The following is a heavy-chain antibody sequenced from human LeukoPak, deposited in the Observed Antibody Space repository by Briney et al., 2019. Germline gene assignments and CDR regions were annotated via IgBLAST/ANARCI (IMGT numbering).Heavy chain of an antibody. J-gene: IGHJ4*02. D-gene: IGHD6-19*01. Sequence: KPGGSLRLSCAASGFTFSDYYMSWIRQAPGKGLEWVSYISSSGSTIYYADSVKGRFTISRDNSKNTLYLQMNSLRAEDTAVYYCAKSPRSGWFDYWGQGTLVTVSS. V-gene: IGHV3-11*01. CDR1: GFTFSDYY. CDR2: ISSSGSTI. CDR3: AKSPRSGWFDY.